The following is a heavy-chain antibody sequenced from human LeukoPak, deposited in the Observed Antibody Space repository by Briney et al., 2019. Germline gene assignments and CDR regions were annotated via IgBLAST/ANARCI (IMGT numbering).Heavy chain of an antibody. J-gene: IGHJ4*02. V-gene: IGHV3-43*02. Sequence: PGRSLRLSCAASGFTFDDYAMHWVRQAPGKGLEWVSLISGDGGRTYYADSVKGRFTISRDNSKNSLYLQMDSLRTEDTALYYCAKVHYSSSWYALGYWGQGTLVTVSS. CDR3: AKVHYSSSWYALGY. CDR1: GFTFDDYA. D-gene: IGHD6-13*01. CDR2: ISGDGGRT.